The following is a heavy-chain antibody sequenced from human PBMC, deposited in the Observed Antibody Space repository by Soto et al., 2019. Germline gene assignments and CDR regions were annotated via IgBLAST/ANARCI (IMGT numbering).Heavy chain of an antibody. J-gene: IGHJ3*02. CDR1: GGSINRGDYY. CDR3: ARGKVEMPTIVYAFDI. Sequence: QVQLQESGPGLVKPSQTLSLTCTVSGGSINRGDYYWSWIRQHPGKGLESIGYIHYSGGTYYNPSLKSRVTLSVDTSKNQFSLKLSSVTAADTAVYYCARGKVEMPTIVYAFDIWGQGTMVTVSS. CDR2: IHYSGGT. V-gene: IGHV4-31*03. D-gene: IGHD1-1*01.